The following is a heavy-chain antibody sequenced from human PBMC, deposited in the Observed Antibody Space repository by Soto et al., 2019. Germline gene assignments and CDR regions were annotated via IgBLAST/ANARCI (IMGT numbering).Heavy chain of an antibody. CDR3: ARECCCARSYCARDGFDI. Sequence: ASVKVPCKASGYTFTGYYMHWVRQAPGQGLEWMGWIRPNSGGTNYAQKFQGRVTMTRDTSISTAYMELSRLRSDDTAVYYCARECCCARSYCARDGFDIWGQGTMVTVSS. CDR2: IRPNSGGT. J-gene: IGHJ3*02. D-gene: IGHD1-26*01. CDR1: GYTFTGYY. V-gene: IGHV1-2*02.